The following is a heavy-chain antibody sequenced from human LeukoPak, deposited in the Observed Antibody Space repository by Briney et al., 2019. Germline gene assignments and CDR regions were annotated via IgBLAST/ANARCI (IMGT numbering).Heavy chain of an antibody. Sequence: GESLKISCKGSGYSFTSYWIGWVRQMPGKGLEGMGIIYPGDSDTRYSPSFQGQVTISPDKSISTAYLQWSSLKASDTAMYYCARLGPGRGYNPRGWFDPWGQGTLVTVSS. CDR1: GYSFTSYW. J-gene: IGHJ5*02. V-gene: IGHV5-51*01. D-gene: IGHD5-24*01. CDR2: IYPGDSDT. CDR3: ARLGPGRGYNPRGWFDP.